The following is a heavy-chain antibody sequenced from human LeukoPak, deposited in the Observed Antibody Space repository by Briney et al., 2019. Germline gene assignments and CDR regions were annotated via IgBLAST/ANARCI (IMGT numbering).Heavy chain of an antibody. CDR1: GYTFTGYY. CDR2: INPNSGGT. J-gene: IGHJ5*02. CDR3: ARRGPILRYFDWLLQNWFDP. V-gene: IGHV1-2*02. Sequence: ASVKVSCKASGYTFTGYYMHWVRQAPGQGLEWMGWINPNSGGTNYAQKFQGRVTMTRDTSISTAYMELSRLRSDDTAVYYCARRGPILRYFDWLLQNWFDPWGQGTLVTVSS. D-gene: IGHD3-9*01.